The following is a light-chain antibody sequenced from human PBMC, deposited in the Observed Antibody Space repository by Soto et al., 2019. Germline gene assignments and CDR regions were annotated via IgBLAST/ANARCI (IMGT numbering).Light chain of an antibody. CDR1: QGVSRK. V-gene: IGKV3-20*01. J-gene: IGKJ5*01. CDR2: GAS. CDR3: HQYGSSPT. Sequence: DIVMTQSPATLSVAPGERVTFSCRASQGVSRKLAWYQHKPGQAPRLLIYGASSRATGIPDRFSGSGSGTDFTLTISRLGPEDFAVYYCHQYGSSPTFGQGTRLEI.